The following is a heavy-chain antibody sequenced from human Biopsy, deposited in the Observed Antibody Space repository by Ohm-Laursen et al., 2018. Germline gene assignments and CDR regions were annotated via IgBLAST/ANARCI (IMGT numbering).Heavy chain of an antibody. V-gene: IGHV3-7*03. CDR2: IKQDGFEK. CDR3: AQEGRHCSGGRCYGTGVGDV. Sequence: SLRLSCTASGFAFNAYWMNWVRQAPGKGLEWVANIKQDGFEKHSVDSVKGRFTISRDNGENSLYLQMNSLRAEDTAVYYCAQEGRHCSGGRCYGTGVGDVWGQGTTVTVSS. D-gene: IGHD2-15*01. CDR1: GFAFNAYW. J-gene: IGHJ6*02.